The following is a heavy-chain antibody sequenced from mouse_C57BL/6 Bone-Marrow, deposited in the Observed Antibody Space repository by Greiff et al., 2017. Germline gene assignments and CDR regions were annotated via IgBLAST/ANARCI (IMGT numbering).Heavy chain of an antibody. CDR2: IDSGGSNT. CDR1: GFTFSSYC. D-gene: IGHD3-3*01. Sequence: EVQLQESGGDLVKPGGSLKLSCAASGFTFSSYCMSWVRQTPGKRLEWVATIDSGGSNTYYTDSVKGRVTFSRDTAKNTLYLQMSSLKSEDTAMYYCARLAGYYAMDYWGQGTSVTVSS. V-gene: IGHV5-6*01. J-gene: IGHJ4*01. CDR3: ARLAGYYAMDY.